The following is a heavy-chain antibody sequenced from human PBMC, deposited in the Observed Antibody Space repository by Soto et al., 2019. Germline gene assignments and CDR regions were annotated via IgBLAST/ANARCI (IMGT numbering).Heavy chain of an antibody. CDR3: ARASSGSYPKSFFDY. D-gene: IGHD1-26*01. J-gene: IGHJ4*02. Sequence: ASVKVSCKASGGTFSSYAISWVRQAPGQGLEWMGGIIPIFGTANYAQKFQGRVTITADESTSTAYMELSSLRSEDTAVYYCARASSGSYPKSFFDYWGQGTLVTVSS. V-gene: IGHV1-69*13. CDR2: IIPIFGTA. CDR1: GGTFSSYA.